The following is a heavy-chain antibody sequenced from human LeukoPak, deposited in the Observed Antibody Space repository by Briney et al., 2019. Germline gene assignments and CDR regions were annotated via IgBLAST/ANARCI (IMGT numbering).Heavy chain of an antibody. D-gene: IGHD1-26*01. CDR2: IYHSGSS. CDR3: ARHLTHSGSYLGVVVDYMDV. J-gene: IGHJ6*03. Sequence: SETLSLTCAVSGYSISSGDYWGWIRQPPGKGLEWIGSIYHSGSSVYNPSLKSRVTISVDTSKNHFSLKLSSVTAADTAVYYCARHLTHSGSYLGVVVDYMDVWGKGTTVTVSS. V-gene: IGHV4-38-2*01. CDR1: GYSISSGDY.